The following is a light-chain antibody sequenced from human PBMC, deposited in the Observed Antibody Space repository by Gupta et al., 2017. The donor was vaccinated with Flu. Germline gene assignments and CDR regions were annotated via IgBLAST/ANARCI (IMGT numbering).Light chain of an antibody. J-gene: IGKJ1*01. CDR2: AAS. CDR3: QQRGT. V-gene: IGKV1-39*01. CDR1: QSSSAY. Sequence: DIQMTQSPSSLSASVGDRVTITCRASQSSSAYLNWYQQKPGKAPNLLIYAASSLQSGVPSRFSGSGSGTDFTLTINSLQPEDFATYYCQQRGTFGRGTKVEIK.